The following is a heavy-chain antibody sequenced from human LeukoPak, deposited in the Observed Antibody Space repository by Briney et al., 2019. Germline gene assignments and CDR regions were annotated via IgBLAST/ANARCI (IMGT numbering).Heavy chain of an antibody. CDR1: GGSISSSNW. CDR2: IYHSGST. Sequence: PSGTLSLTCAVSGGSISSSNWWSWVRQPPGKGLEWIGEIYHSGSTNYNPSLKSRVTISVDKSKNQFSLKLSSVTAADTAVYYCARRGSSGYYSRAEYFQHWGQGTLVTVSS. J-gene: IGHJ1*01. CDR3: ARRGSSGYYSRAEYFQH. D-gene: IGHD3-22*01. V-gene: IGHV4-4*02.